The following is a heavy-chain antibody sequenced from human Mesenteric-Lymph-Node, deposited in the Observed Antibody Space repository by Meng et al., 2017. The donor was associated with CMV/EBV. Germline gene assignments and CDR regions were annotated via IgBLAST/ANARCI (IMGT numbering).Heavy chain of an antibody. D-gene: IGHD3-16*01. J-gene: IGHJ5*02. Sequence: SETLSLTCTVSGGSISSSSYHWGWIRQPPGRGLEWIGSIYYTGSTYYNPSLKSRVTISVDTSKNQFSLKLNSVTAADTAVYYCARDGGLFPSWFDPWGQGTLVTVSS. CDR1: GGSISSSSYH. CDR2: IYYTGST. V-gene: IGHV4-39*07. CDR3: ARDGGLFPSWFDP.